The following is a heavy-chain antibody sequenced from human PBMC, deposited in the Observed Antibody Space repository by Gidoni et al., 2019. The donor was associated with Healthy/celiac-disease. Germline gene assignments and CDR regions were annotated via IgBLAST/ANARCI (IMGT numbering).Heavy chain of an antibody. D-gene: IGHD6-19*01. V-gene: IGHV3-43*01. J-gene: IGHJ4*02. CDR1: GFTFDDYT. CDR3: AKGKRNIAVAGLFDY. CDR2: ISWYGGST. Sequence: EVQLVESGGVVVQPGGSLRLSCAASGFTFDDYTMHWVRQPAGKGLEWVSLISWYGGSTYYADSVKGRFTISRDNSKNSLYLQMNSLRTEDTALYYCAKGKRNIAVAGLFDYWGQGTLVTVSS.